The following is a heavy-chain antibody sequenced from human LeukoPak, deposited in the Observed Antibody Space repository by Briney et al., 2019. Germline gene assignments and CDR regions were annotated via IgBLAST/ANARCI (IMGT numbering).Heavy chain of an antibody. J-gene: IGHJ4*02. Sequence: LPGGSLRLSCAASGFIFSSYAMSWVRQAPGKGLEWVSDISGSGTNTYYADSVKGRFTISRDYSSNTLYLQMNSLRAEDTALYYCAASAYYVAAADAYWDQGTLVTVSP. CDR2: ISGSGTNT. CDR3: AASAYYVAAADAY. D-gene: IGHD3-22*01. V-gene: IGHV3-23*01. CDR1: GFIFSSYA.